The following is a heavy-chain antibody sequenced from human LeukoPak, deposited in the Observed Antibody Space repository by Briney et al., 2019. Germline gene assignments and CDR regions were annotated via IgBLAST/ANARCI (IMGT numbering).Heavy chain of an antibody. J-gene: IGHJ4*02. Sequence: GGSLRLSRAASGFTFSSYAMSWVRQAPGKGLEWVSAISGSGGSTYYADSVKGRFTISRDNSKNTLYLQMNSLRAEDTAVYYCAKDGYYDFWSGYYKDPYYFDYWGQGTLVTVSS. CDR2: ISGSGGST. V-gene: IGHV3-23*01. CDR1: GFTFSSYA. CDR3: AKDGYYDFWSGYYKDPYYFDY. D-gene: IGHD3-3*01.